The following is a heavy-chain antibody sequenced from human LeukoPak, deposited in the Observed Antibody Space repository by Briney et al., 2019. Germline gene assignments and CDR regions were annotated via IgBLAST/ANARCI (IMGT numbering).Heavy chain of an antibody. J-gene: IGHJ4*02. CDR1: GFPFSSYA. Sequence: GGSLRLSCEASGFPFSSYAMSWVRQAPGKGLQWVSGISGSGGSTYYADSVKGRFTISRDNSRNTVYLQMNSLRAEDTAVYYCAKDLGDCSSTSCYGPFDHWGQGTLVTVSS. CDR2: ISGSGGST. D-gene: IGHD2-2*01. CDR3: AKDLGDCSSTSCYGPFDH. V-gene: IGHV3-23*01.